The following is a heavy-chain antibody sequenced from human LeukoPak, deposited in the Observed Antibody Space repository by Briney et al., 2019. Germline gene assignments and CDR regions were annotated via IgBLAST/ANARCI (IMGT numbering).Heavy chain of an antibody. D-gene: IGHD3-22*01. CDR3: ARDPKYYYDSSGYPDYLDY. CDR1: GFTFSSYG. Sequence: HPGGSLRLSCAASGFTFSSYGMHWVRQAPGKGLEWVAVIWYDGSNKYYADSVKGRFTISRDNSKNTLYLQMNSLRAEDTAVYYCARDPKYYYDSSGYPDYLDYWGQGTLVTVSS. V-gene: IGHV3-33*01. CDR2: IWYDGSNK. J-gene: IGHJ4*02.